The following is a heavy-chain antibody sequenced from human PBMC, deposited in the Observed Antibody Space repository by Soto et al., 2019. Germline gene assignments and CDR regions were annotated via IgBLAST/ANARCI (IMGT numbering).Heavy chain of an antibody. J-gene: IGHJ4*02. CDR1: GFTFSSYS. D-gene: IGHD3-10*01. V-gene: IGHV3-23*01. CDR3: AKGGGPTVSSSSY. Sequence: GGSLRLSCAASGFTFSSYSMNWVRQAPGKGLEWVSGISGGGDNTYYADSVKGRFTISRDNSRNTLYLQMNSLGTEDTALYYCAKGGGPTVSSSSYWGQGTLVTVSS. CDR2: ISGGGDNT.